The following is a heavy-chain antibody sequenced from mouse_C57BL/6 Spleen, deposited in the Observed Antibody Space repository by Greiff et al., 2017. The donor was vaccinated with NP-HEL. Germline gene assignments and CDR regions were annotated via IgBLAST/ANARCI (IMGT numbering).Heavy chain of an antibody. Sequence: VKLVESGPELVKPGASVKISCKASGYAFSSSWMNWVKQRPGKGLEWIGRIYPGDGDTNYNGKFKGKATLTADKSSSTAYMQLSSLTSEDSAVYFCARADYYGSSYLYYFDYWGQGTTLTVSS. D-gene: IGHD1-1*01. J-gene: IGHJ2*01. V-gene: IGHV1-82*01. CDR1: GYAFSSSW. CDR2: IYPGDGDT. CDR3: ARADYYGSSYLYYFDY.